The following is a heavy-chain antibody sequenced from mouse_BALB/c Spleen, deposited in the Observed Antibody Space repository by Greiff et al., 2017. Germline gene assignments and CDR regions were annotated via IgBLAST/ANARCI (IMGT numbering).Heavy chain of an antibody. CDR1: GFTFSSYY. CDR3: ARPSTMITTGYFDV. Sequence: EVMLVESGGGLVKLGGSLKLSCAASGFTFSSYYMSWVRQTPEKRLELVAAINSNGGSTYYPDTVKGRFTISRDNAQNTLYLQMRSLKSEETALYYCARPSTMITTGYFDVWGAGTTVTVSS. J-gene: IGHJ1*01. CDR2: INSNGGST. D-gene: IGHD2-4*01. V-gene: IGHV5-6-2*01.